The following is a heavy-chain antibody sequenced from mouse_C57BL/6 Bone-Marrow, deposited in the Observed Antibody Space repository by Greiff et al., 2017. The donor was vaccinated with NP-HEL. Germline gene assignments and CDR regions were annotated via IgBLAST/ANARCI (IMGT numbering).Heavy chain of an antibody. Sequence: EVKVEESGPGLVKPSQSLSLTCSVTGYSITSGYYWNWIRQFPGNKLEWMGYISYDGSNNYNPSLKNRISITRDTSKNQFFLKLNSVTTEDTATYYCARNGAYYGNPAWFAYWGQGTLVTVSA. V-gene: IGHV3-6*01. CDR2: ISYDGSN. CDR3: ARNGAYYGNPAWFAY. D-gene: IGHD2-10*01. CDR1: GYSITSGYY. J-gene: IGHJ3*01.